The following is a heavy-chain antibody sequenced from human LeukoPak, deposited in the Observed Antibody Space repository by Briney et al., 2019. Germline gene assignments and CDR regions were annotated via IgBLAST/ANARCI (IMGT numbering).Heavy chain of an antibody. D-gene: IGHD6-19*01. CDR3: ARGAVPSGWFDP. V-gene: IGHV4-61*02. CDR1: GGSISSGSYH. Sequence: SQTLSLTCTVSGGSISSGSYHWSWIRQPARKGLEWIGRIYTSGSTNYNPSLKSRVTISVDTSKNQFSLKLSSVTAADTAVYYCARGAVPSGWFDPWGQGTLVTVSS. J-gene: IGHJ5*02. CDR2: IYTSGST.